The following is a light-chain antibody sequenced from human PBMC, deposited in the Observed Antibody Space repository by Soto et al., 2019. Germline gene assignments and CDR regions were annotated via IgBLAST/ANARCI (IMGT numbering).Light chain of an antibody. CDR1: QSVSSN. CDR2: GAS. CDR3: QQYGSSRWT. V-gene: IGKV3-15*01. Sequence: EIVMTQSPATLSVSPGERVTLSCRASQSVSSNLAWYQQKPGQAPRLLIYGASTRATGIPARFSGSGSGTEFTLTISSLQSEDFAVYYCQQYGSSRWTFGQGTKVDIK. J-gene: IGKJ1*01.